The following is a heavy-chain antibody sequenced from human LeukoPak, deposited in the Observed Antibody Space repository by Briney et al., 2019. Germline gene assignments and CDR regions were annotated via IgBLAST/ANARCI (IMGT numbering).Heavy chain of an antibody. CDR3: AKDMARSGWLDAFDI. J-gene: IGHJ3*02. D-gene: IGHD6-19*01. CDR2: TSWNSGSI. V-gene: IGHV3-9*01. Sequence: GGSLRLSCAASGFTFDDYAMHWVRQAPGKGLEWVSGTSWNSGSIGYADSVKGRFTISRDNAKNSLYLQMNSLRAEDTALYYCAKDMARSGWLDAFDIWGQGTMVTVSS. CDR1: GFTFDDYA.